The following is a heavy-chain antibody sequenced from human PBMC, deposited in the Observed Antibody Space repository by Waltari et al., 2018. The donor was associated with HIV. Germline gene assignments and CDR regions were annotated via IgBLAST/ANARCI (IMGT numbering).Heavy chain of an antibody. CDR1: GYSISSGYY. D-gene: IGHD3-22*01. V-gene: IGHV4-38-2*01. Sequence: QVQLQESGPGLVKPSETLSLTCAVSGYSISSGYYWGWIRQPPGKGLEWIGSIYHSGSTYYNPSLKSRVTISVDTSKNQFSLKLSSVTAADTAVYYCARGLAYYYDSSGYSDYWGQGTLVTVSS. J-gene: IGHJ4*02. CDR2: IYHSGST. CDR3: ARGLAYYYDSSGYSDY.